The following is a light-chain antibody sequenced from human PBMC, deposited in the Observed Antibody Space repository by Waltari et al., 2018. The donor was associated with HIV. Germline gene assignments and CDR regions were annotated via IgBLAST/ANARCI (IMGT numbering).Light chain of an antibody. J-gene: IGLJ3*02. CDR1: SLSVQY. CDR2: KDT. Sequence: SSELTQPPSVSVSPGQTATITCSGDSLSVQYASCYQQRPGQAPVAIIYKDTERPSGIPERFSGSSSGKTVTLIISEAQTEDEADYYCQSADSSGGFRVFGGGTRLSVL. CDR3: QSADSSGGFRV. V-gene: IGLV3-25*03.